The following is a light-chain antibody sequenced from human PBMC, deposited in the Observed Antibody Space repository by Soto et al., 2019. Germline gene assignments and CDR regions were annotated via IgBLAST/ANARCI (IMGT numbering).Light chain of an antibody. J-gene: IGLJ1*01. Sequence: QSVLTQPPSASGTPGQRVTISCSGSSSNIGSNTVNWYQQLPGTAPKLLIYSNNQRPSGVPDRFSGSKSGTSASLAISGLQPEDEADYYCEAWDDSLNGPVFGTGTKVTVL. CDR2: SNN. V-gene: IGLV1-44*01. CDR3: EAWDDSLNGPV. CDR1: SSNIGSNT.